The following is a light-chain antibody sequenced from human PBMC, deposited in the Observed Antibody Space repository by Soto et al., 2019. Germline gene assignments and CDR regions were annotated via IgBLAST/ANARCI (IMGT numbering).Light chain of an antibody. CDR1: SSDVGGYNY. J-gene: IGLJ1*01. V-gene: IGLV2-14*01. CDR3: SSYTTSRTLV. Sequence: QSALTQPASVSGSPGQSITISCTGTSSDVGGYNYVSWYQQHPGKVPKLMIFEVSNRPSGVSNRFSWSKSGNTASLTISGLPAEDEADYYCSSYTTSRTLVFGPGTKVTVL. CDR2: EVS.